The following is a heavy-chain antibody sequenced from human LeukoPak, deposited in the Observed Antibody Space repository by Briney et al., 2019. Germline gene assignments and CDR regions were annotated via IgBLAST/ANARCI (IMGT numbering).Heavy chain of an antibody. D-gene: IGHD6-19*01. CDR3: ARHVLGSGSTKHFDY. V-gene: IGHV4-39*01. Sequence: SETLSLTCTVSGDSISSGSYYWGWVRQPPGKGLEWIGNIYYSGSTYYNPSLKSRVTISVDTSKNQFSLKLSSVIAADTALYYCARHVLGSGSTKHFDYWGQGTLVTVSS. J-gene: IGHJ4*02. CDR1: GDSISSGSYY. CDR2: IYYSGST.